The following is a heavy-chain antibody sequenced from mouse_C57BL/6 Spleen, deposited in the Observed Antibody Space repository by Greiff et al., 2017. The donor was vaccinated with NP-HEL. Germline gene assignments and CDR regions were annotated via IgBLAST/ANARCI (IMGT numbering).Heavy chain of an antibody. V-gene: IGHV1-26*01. CDR1: GYTFTDYY. CDR3: YYYGSSYWYFDV. CDR2: INPNNGGT. D-gene: IGHD1-1*01. Sequence: EVQLQQSGPELVKPGASVKISCKASGYTFTDYYMNWVKQSHGKSLEWIGDINPNNGGTSYNQKFKGKATLTVDKSSSTAYMELRSLTSEDSAVYYWYYYGSSYWYFDVWGTGTTVTVSS. J-gene: IGHJ1*03.